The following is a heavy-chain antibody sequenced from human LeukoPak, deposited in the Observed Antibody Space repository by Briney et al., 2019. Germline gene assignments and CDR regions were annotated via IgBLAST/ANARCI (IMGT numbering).Heavy chain of an antibody. J-gene: IGHJ4*02. Sequence: GGSLRLSCAASGITSSRYGMHWVRQAPGKGVEGVAVISYDGGKYYADSVKGRFTISRDNSKNTLYLQMNSLKAEDTAVYYCAKDRDSGYAWIDYWGQGTLVTVSS. CDR3: AKDRDSGYAWIDY. V-gene: IGHV3-30*18. CDR1: GITSSRYG. D-gene: IGHD5-12*01. CDR2: ISYDGGK.